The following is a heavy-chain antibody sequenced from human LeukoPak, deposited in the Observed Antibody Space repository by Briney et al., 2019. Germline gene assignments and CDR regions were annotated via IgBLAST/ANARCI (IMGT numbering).Heavy chain of an antibody. V-gene: IGHV4-31*03. CDR2: IYYSGST. J-gene: IGHJ4*02. CDR3: ARHVAHSSQIDS. CDR1: GGSISSGGYY. Sequence: SQTLSLTCTVSGGSISSGGYYWSWIRQHPGKGLEWIGYIYYSGSTYYNPSLKSRVTISVDTSKNQFSLKLSSVTAADTAVYYCARHVAHSSQIDSWGLGTLVTVSS. D-gene: IGHD6-6*01.